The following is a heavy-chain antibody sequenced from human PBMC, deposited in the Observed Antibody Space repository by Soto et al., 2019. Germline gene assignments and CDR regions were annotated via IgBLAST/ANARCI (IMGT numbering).Heavy chain of an antibody. CDR1: GYTFSRYG. J-gene: IGHJ4*02. Sequence: QVQLVQSGAEVKKPGDSVRVSCKASGYTFSRYGISWVRQAPGQGLGWMGWISGFNGNTKESEKLQGRVTLTTDTAANTAHMELRGLRSDDTAVYYCARASAYSTPWSFDNWGQGTLVTVSS. V-gene: IGHV1-18*01. CDR3: ARASAYSTPWSFDN. D-gene: IGHD6-13*01. CDR2: ISGFNGNT.